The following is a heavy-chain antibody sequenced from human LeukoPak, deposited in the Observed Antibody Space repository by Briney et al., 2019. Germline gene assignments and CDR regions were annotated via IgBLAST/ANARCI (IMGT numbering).Heavy chain of an antibody. CDR3: ASTFGEFPNWFDP. CDR2: IYPGDSDT. Sequence: GESLKISCKGSGYSFTSYWIGWVRQIPGKGLEWMGIIYPGDSDTRYSPSFQGQVTISADKSISTAYLQWGSLKASDTAMYYCASTFGEFPNWFDPWGQGTLVTVSS. J-gene: IGHJ5*02. V-gene: IGHV5-51*01. D-gene: IGHD3-10*01. CDR1: GYSFTSYW.